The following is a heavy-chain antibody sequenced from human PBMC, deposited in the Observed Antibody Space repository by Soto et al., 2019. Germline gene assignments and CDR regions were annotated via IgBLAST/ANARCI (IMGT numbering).Heavy chain of an antibody. CDR2: ISGTASRT. D-gene: IGHD3-9*01. CDR3: ATSFRYFDN. V-gene: IGHV3-23*01. Sequence: PGGSLRLSCAGSGFTPTTTPLSWVRQPPGKGLEWVTTISGTASRTYYVDSVKGRFFISRDNSKNTVTLQMNNLTADDTAVYYCATSFRYFDNWGQGTLVTVSS. J-gene: IGHJ4*02. CDR1: GFTPTTTP.